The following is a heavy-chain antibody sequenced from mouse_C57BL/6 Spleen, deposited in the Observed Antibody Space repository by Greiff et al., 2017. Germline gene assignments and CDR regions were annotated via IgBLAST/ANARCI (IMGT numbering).Heavy chain of an antibody. D-gene: IGHD3-1*01. CDR2: ISSGGDYI. Sequence: EVKLMESGEGLVKPGGSLKLSCAASGFTFSSYAMSWVRQTPEKRLEWVAYISSGGDYIYYADTVKGRFTISRDNARNTLYLQMSSLKSEDTAMYYCTRDRAGNFDYWGQGTTLTVSS. CDR1: GFTFSSYA. V-gene: IGHV5-9-1*02. J-gene: IGHJ2*01. CDR3: TRDRAGNFDY.